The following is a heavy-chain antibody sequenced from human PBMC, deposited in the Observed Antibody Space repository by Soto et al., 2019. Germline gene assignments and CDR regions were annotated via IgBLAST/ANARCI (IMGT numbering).Heavy chain of an antibody. CDR1: GFIFHNYT. Sequence: PGGSLRLSCVASGFIFHNYTMHWFRQAPGKGLEYVSTIDKDGIRTYYADSVKGRFTISRDNPKSTLYLEMRNLRLEDTAVYYCVKYSKPVGWGQGALVTVSS. V-gene: IGHV3-64D*06. CDR2: IDKDGIRT. CDR3: VKYSKPVG. D-gene: IGHD1-26*01. J-gene: IGHJ4*02.